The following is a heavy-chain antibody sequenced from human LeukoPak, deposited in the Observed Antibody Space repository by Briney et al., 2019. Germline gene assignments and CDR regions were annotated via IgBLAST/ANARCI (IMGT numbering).Heavy chain of an antibody. CDR3: ARDAKRGFDYSNSLQY. J-gene: IGHJ4*02. V-gene: IGHV3-33*01. CDR2: IWSDGTNK. CDR1: GFTFNHYG. D-gene: IGHD4-11*01. Sequence: GRSLRLSCAAAGFTFNHYGMHWVRQAPGKGLEWVSVIWSDGTNKYYAASVKGRFTMSRDDFDKTVYIQISSLRPNDTGFYYCARDAKRGFDYSNSLQYWGQGTPVTVST.